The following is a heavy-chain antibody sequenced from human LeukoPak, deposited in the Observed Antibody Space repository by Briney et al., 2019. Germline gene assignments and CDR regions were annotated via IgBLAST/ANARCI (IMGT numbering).Heavy chain of an antibody. CDR2: IKQDGSEK. CDR1: GFTFSSYW. Sequence: GGSLRLSCAASGFTFSSYWMSWVRQAPGKGLEWVANIKQDGSEKYYVDSVKGRFTISRDNAKNSLYLQMNSLRAEDTAVYYCARGSREFWIWQLVDFDYWGQGTLVTVSS. V-gene: IGHV3-7*01. CDR3: ARGSREFWIWQLVDFDY. D-gene: IGHD6-13*01. J-gene: IGHJ4*02.